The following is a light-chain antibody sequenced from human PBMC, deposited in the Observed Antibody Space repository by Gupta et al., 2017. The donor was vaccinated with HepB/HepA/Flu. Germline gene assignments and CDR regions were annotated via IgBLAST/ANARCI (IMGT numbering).Light chain of an antibody. J-gene: IGKJ1*01. CDR1: QTIRSY. CDR3: QENFSFRT. CDR2: AID. Sequence: DIQXXQSPSXLSASVGDRVTITCRASQTIRSYLNWYQQKPGKPPKLLIYAIDSLQSGVPSRFSGSGSGTDFTLTISSLQSEDFASYYCQENFSFRTFGQGTRVEVK. V-gene: IGKV1-39*01.